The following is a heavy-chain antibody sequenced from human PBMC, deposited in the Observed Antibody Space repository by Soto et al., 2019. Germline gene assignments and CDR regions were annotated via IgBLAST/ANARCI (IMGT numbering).Heavy chain of an antibody. V-gene: IGHV4-39*01. CDR1: GGSISSSSYY. Sequence: QLQLQESGPGLVKPSETLSLTCTVSGGSISSSSYYWGWIHQPPGKGLEWIGSIYYSGSTYYNPSLKSRVTISVDTSKNQFSLKLSSVTAADTAVYYCARYYYGSGPTYYFDYWGQGTLDTVSS. J-gene: IGHJ4*02. CDR2: IYYSGST. CDR3: ARYYYGSGPTYYFDY. D-gene: IGHD3-10*01.